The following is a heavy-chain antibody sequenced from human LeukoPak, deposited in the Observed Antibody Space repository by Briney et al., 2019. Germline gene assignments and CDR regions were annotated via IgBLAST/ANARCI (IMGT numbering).Heavy chain of an antibody. CDR2: INHSGST. CDR1: GGSFSGYY. CDR3: ARYQLRVRYFDWSSNWFDP. Sequence: SETLSPTCAVYGGSFSGYYWSWIRQPPGKGLEWIGEINHSGSTNYNPSLKSRVTISVDTSKNQFSLKLSSVTAADTAVYYCARYQLRVRYFDWSSNWFDPWGQGTLVTVSS. D-gene: IGHD3-9*01. V-gene: IGHV4-34*01. J-gene: IGHJ5*02.